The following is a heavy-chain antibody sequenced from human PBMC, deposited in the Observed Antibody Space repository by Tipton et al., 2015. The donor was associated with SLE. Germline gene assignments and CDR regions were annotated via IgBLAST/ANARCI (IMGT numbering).Heavy chain of an antibody. CDR1: GGSISSGGYH. CDR3: TRGGFDWGFPYFDY. J-gene: IGHJ4*02. Sequence: LRLSCTVSGGSISSGGYHWSWIRQTAGKGLEWIGRISHTGINIYNLYLKSRLTMSIDTSKNQFSLSLTSVTATDTAVYYCTRGGFDWGFPYFDYWGQGALVTVSS. CDR2: ISHTGIN. V-gene: IGHV4-61*02. D-gene: IGHD3-9*01.